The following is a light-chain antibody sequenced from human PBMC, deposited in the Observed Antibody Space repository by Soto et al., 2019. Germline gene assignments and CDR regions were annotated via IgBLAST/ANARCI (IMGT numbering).Light chain of an antibody. CDR1: SSNIVAGYD. CDR2: GNS. J-gene: IGLJ2*01. V-gene: IGLV1-40*01. Sequence: QYVLTQPPSVSGAPGQSVTISCTGSSSNIVAGYDVHWYQQLPGTAPKLLIYGNSNRPSGVPDRFSGSKSGTSASLAITGLQAEDEADYYCQSYDSILSGTMVFGGGTKLTVL. CDR3: QSYDSILSGTMV.